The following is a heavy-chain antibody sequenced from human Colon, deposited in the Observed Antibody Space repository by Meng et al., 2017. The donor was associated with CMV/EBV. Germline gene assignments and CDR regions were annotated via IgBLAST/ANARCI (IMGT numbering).Heavy chain of an antibody. V-gene: IGHV1-69*12. CDR1: GGTFDTST. J-gene: IGHJ5*02. D-gene: IGHD6-13*01. CDR3: ARGKQAGFDL. Sequence: QGPLVQSRAEVKKPGSSVKVSCKASGGTFDTSTFNWVRQAPGQGLEWMGGIIPMFGSPSYSQKFRGRVTITADELEVNSLRSEDTAGYYCARGKQAGFDLWGQGTLVTVSS. CDR2: IIPMFGSP.